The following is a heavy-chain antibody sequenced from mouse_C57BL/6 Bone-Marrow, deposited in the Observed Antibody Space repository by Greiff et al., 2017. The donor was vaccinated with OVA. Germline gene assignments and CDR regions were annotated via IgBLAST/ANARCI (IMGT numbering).Heavy chain of an antibody. J-gene: IGHJ2*01. V-gene: IGHV1-59*01. Sequence: VQLQQPGAELVRPGTSVKLSCKASGYTFTSYWMHWVKQRPGQGLEWIGVIDPSDSYTNYNQKFKGKATLTVDTSSSTAYMQLSSLTSEDSAVYYCARQLRPVDYWGQGTTLTVSS. CDR2: IDPSDSYT. D-gene: IGHD3-2*02. CDR3: ARQLRPVDY. CDR1: GYTFTSYW.